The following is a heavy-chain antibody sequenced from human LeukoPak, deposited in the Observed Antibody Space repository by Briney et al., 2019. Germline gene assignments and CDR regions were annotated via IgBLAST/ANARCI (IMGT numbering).Heavy chain of an antibody. CDR2: IGNTET. Sequence: GGSLRLSCATSGFTFNTNAMSWVRQAPGKGLEWVSTIGNTETFYADSVTGRFTISRDNSKNTVYLHMNSLRVEDTAIYYCAKDWIQFNRVFDCFDSWGQGTLVTVSS. CDR1: GFTFNTNA. J-gene: IGHJ4*02. CDR3: AKDWIQFNRVFDCFDS. D-gene: IGHD2-21*01. V-gene: IGHV3-23*01.